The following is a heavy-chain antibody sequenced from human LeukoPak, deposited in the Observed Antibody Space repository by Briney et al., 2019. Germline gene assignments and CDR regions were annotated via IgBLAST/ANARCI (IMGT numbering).Heavy chain of an antibody. CDR3: AKDRDSSSWSDAFDI. D-gene: IGHD6-13*01. CDR2: ISGSGGST. Sequence: GGSLRLSCAASGFTFSSYAMSWVRQAPGKGLEWVSAISGSGGSTYYADSVKGRFTISRGNSKNTLYLQMNSLRAEDTAVYYCAKDRDSSSWSDAFDIWGQGTMVTVSS. CDR1: GFTFSSYA. J-gene: IGHJ3*02. V-gene: IGHV3-23*01.